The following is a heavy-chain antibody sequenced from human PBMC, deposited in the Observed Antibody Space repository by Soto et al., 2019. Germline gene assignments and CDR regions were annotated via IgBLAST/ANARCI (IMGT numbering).Heavy chain of an antibody. CDR1: GYTFTSYG. D-gene: IGHD6-13*01. CDR3: ARDVLAAAGKNYYYYGMDV. V-gene: IGHV1-18*01. J-gene: IGHJ6*02. CDR2: ISAYNGNT. Sequence: ASVKVSCKASGYTFTSYGISWVRQAPGQGLEWMGWISAYNGNTNYAQKLQGRVTMTTDTSTSTAYMKLRSLRSDDTAVYYCARDVLAAAGKNYYYYGMDVWGQGTTVTVSS.